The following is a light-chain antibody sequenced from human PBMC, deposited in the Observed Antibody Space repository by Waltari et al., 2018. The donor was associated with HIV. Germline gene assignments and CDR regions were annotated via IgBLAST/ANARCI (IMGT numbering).Light chain of an antibody. CDR1: QSVPNSY. V-gene: IGKV3-20*01. CDR2: GPS. Sequence: EIVLTQSPGTLPLSPGERATLPCRASQSVPNSYLAWYQQRPGRAPRLLIYGPSTRATGIPDRFSGGGSGTDFTLTISRLEPEDFAVFYCQQYGGSPITFGQGTRLEIK. J-gene: IGKJ5*01. CDR3: QQYGGSPIT.